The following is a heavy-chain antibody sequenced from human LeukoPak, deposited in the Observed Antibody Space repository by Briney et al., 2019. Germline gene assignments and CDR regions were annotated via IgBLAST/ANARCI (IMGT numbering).Heavy chain of an antibody. J-gene: IGHJ4*02. CDR3: ARGTVGYSGYVLYPKRFDY. CDR2: IYYSGST. D-gene: IGHD5-12*01. CDR1: GGSISSYY. Sequence: SETLSLTCTVSGGSISSYYWSWIRQPPGKGLEWIGYIYYSGSTNYNPSLKSRVTISVDTSKNQFSLKLSSVTAADTTVYYCARGTVGYSGYVLYPKRFDYWGQGTLVTVSS. V-gene: IGHV4-59*01.